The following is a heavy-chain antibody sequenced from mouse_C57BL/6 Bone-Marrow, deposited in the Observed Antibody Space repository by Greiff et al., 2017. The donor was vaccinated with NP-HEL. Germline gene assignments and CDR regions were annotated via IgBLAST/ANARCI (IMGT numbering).Heavy chain of an antibody. Sequence: VQLQQSGPVLVKPGASVKMSCKASGYTFTDYYMNWVKQSHGKSLEWIGVINPYNGGTSYNQKFKGKATLTVDKSSSTAYMELNSLTSEDSAVYYCARWAPLRYWDFDVWGTGTTVTVSS. CDR3: ARWAPLRYWDFDV. J-gene: IGHJ1*03. D-gene: IGHD1-1*01. CDR1: GYTFTDYY. V-gene: IGHV1-19*01. CDR2: INPYNGGT.